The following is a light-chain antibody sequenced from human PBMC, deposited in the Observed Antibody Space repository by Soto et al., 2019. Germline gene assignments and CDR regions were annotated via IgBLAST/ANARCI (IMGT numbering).Light chain of an antibody. CDR2: DVT. Sequence: QSALTQPASVSGSPGQSITISCTGTSSDVGGYTYVSWYQQYPGKAPKVMIYDVTNRPSGVSNRFSGSKSGNTASLTISGLQAEDEADYYCSSYTSSSTYVFGTGTKVTV. J-gene: IGLJ1*01. V-gene: IGLV2-14*01. CDR1: SSDVGGYTY. CDR3: SSYTSSSTYV.